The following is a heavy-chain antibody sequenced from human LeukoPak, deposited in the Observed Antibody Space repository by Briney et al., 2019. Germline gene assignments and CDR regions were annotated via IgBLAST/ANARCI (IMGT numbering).Heavy chain of an antibody. CDR1: GYTFTGYY. J-gene: IGHJ1*01. Sequence: GASVKVSCKASGYTFTGYYMHWVRQAPGQGLEWMGWINPNSGGTNYAQKFQGRVTMTRDTSISTAYIELSRLRSDDLAMYYCTIEKAADYYGSGSYRYFQHWGQGTLVTVSS. CDR2: INPNSGGT. D-gene: IGHD3-10*01. CDR3: TIEKAADYYGSGSYRYFQH. V-gene: IGHV1-2*02.